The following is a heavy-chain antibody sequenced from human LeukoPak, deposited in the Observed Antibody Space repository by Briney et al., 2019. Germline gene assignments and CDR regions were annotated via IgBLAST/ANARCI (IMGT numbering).Heavy chain of an antibody. CDR2: IKSKTDGGTT. J-gene: IGHJ4*02. D-gene: IGHD3-22*01. V-gene: IGHV3-15*01. CDR3: TTDQRDYYDSSGYNRE. Sequence: GGSLRLSCAASGFTFSNAWMSWVRQAPGKGLEWVGRIKSKTDGGTTDYAAPVKGRFTIPRDDSKNTLYLQMNSLKTEDTAVYYCTTDQRDYYDSSGYNREWGQGTLVTVSS. CDR1: GFTFSNAW.